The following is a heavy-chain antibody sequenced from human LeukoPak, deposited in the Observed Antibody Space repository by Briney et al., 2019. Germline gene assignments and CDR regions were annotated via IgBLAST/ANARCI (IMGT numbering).Heavy chain of an antibody. CDR3: AREMVGAASDAFDI. J-gene: IGHJ3*02. Sequence: GGSLRLSCAASGFTFDDYSMSWVRQAPGKGLEWVSGINWNGGSTGYADSVKGRFTISRDNAKNSLYLQMNSLRAEDTALYYCAREMVGAASDAFDIWGQGTMVTVSS. CDR1: GFTFDDYS. V-gene: IGHV3-20*04. D-gene: IGHD2-15*01. CDR2: INWNGGST.